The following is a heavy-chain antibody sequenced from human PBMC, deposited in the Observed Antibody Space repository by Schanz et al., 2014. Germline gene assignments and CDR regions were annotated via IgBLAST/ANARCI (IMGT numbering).Heavy chain of an antibody. V-gene: IGHV3-33*06. J-gene: IGHJ6*02. CDR3: AKGMGYCSGGTCYDYYYYGLDV. CDR1: GFTFSSYG. D-gene: IGHD2-15*01. Sequence: QAQLMESGGGVVQPGTSLILSCAASGFTFSSYGMHWVRQAPGKGLEWVAAMSYDGSIKYYGDSVKGRFTISRDNSENTLYLQMNSLSADDTAVFYCAKGMGYCSGGTCYDYYYYGLDVWGQGTTVTVSS. CDR2: MSYDGSIK.